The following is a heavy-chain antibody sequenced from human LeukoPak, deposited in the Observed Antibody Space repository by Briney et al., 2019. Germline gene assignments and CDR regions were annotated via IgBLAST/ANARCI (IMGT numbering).Heavy chain of an antibody. J-gene: IGHJ6*03. Sequence: SETLSITCAVYGGSFSGYYWSWIRQPPGKGMEWIGEINHSGSTNYNLSLKSRVTISVDTSKNQFSLELSSVTAADTAVYYCARGFRSPNNYYYDSRARYYYYYMDVWGKGTTVTVYS. CDR1: GGSFSGYY. CDR3: ARGFRSPNNYYYDSRARYYYYYMDV. D-gene: IGHD3-22*01. CDR2: INHSGST. V-gene: IGHV4-34*01.